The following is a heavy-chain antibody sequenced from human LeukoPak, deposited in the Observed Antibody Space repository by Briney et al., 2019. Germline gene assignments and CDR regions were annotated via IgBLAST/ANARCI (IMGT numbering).Heavy chain of an antibody. V-gene: IGHV1-18*01. Sequence: ASMKVSCKASGYSFTSYGFNWVRQAPGQGLEWMGWINAYNGNTNYAQKVQGRVTMTTDTSTSTAYMELRSLRSDDTAVYYCAKWGRGELPFTDYWGQGTLVTVSS. CDR1: GYSFTSYG. CDR3: AKWGRGELPFTDY. D-gene: IGHD3-16*01. J-gene: IGHJ4*02. CDR2: INAYNGNT.